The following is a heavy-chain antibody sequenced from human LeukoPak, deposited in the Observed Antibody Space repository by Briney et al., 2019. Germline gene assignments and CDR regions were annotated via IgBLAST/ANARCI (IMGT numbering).Heavy chain of an antibody. D-gene: IGHD1/OR15-1a*01. Sequence: SETPSLTCTVSGVSISGYYWIWIRQSPGRGPEYIGSIFYRESFSYGGTTFYNPSLQSRVTIAVDTSKNAFSLRLSSVTAADTAVYFCARQISGNKDYWGQGSLVTVSS. J-gene: IGHJ4*02. CDR2: IFYRESFSYGGTT. CDR3: ARQISGNKDY. CDR1: GVSISGYY. V-gene: IGHV4-59*05.